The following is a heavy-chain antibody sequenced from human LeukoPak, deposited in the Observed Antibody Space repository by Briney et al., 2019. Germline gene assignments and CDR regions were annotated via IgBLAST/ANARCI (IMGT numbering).Heavy chain of an antibody. J-gene: IGHJ1*01. D-gene: IGHD3-22*01. CDR2: ISSSGSYI. CDR1: GFTFSSYA. Sequence: GGSLRLSCAASGFTFSSYAMSWVRQTPGRGLEWVSSISSSGSYISYADSLKGRFTISRDNAQNSLSLQLNSLRAEDTAVYYCVRGAYYDSSGYRYFQHWGQGTLVTVSS. V-gene: IGHV3-21*01. CDR3: VRGAYYDSSGYRYFQH.